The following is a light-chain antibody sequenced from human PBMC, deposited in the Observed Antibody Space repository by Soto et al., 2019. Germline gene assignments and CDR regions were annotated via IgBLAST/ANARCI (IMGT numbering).Light chain of an antibody. V-gene: IGKV1-5*02. Sequence: DIMRIPTPSKMPASVKDRVTIICRASQSISNWLAWYRQKPGTAPKLLIYHASTLESGVPSRFSGSGSGTEFTLTFSSLQPDDFATYECQQYMGDRVGQGTKVDIK. CDR3: QQYMGDR. CDR2: HAS. CDR1: QSISNW. J-gene: IGKJ1*01.